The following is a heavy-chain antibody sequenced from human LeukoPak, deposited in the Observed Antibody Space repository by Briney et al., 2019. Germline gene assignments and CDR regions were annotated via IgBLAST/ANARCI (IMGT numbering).Heavy chain of an antibody. CDR2: IDQDGSEK. Sequence: GGSPRLSCAASGVIFNQYWMSWVRQAPGRGLEWVANIDQDGSEKHYVDSVKGRFTISRDNARNSLFLQMNSLRAEDTAVYYCARGRFSYDNTGYSSFYYWGQGTLVTVSS. CDR1: GVIFNQYW. D-gene: IGHD3-22*01. CDR3: ARGRFSYDNTGYSSFYY. J-gene: IGHJ4*02. V-gene: IGHV3-7*01.